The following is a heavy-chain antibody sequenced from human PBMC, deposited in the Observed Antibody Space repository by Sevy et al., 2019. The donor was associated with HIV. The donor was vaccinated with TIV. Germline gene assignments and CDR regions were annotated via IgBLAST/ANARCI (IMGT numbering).Heavy chain of an antibody. J-gene: IGHJ5*02. CDR1: GFTFSSYS. CDR2: ISSSSSTI. D-gene: IGHD3-3*01. V-gene: IGHV3-48*02. Sequence: GGSLRLSCAASGFTFSSYSMNWVRQAPGKGLEWVSYISSSSSTIYYADSVKGRFTISRDNAKNSLYLQMNSLRDEDTAAYYCASDSSYDFWGGYYLNWFDPWGQGTLVTVSS. CDR3: ASDSSYDFWGGYYLNWFDP.